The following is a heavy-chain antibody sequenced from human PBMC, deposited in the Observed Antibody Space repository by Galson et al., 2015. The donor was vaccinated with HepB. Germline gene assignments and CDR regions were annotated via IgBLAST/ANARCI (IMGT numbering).Heavy chain of an antibody. V-gene: IGHV1-18*01. CDR2: ISPYNRHT. J-gene: IGHJ5*02. D-gene: IGHD2-15*01. CDR3: ARGALVVVVGATLKNWFDP. CDR1: GYTFSTYS. Sequence: QSGAEVKKPGASVKVSCKASGYTFSTYSITWVRQAPGQGLEWVGWISPYNRHTDYAQKFQGRVTMTTDTSTSAAYMELRSLRSDDTAVYYCARGALVVVVGATLKNWFDPWGQGTLVTVSS.